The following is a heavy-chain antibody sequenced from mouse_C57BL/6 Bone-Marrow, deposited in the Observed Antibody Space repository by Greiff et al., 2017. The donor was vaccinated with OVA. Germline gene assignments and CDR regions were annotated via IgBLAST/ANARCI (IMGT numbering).Heavy chain of an antibody. V-gene: IGHV1-69*01. CDR3: ARREAIYYDYDDYFDY. J-gene: IGHJ2*01. CDR2: IDPSDSYT. CDR1: GYTFTSYW. Sequence: QVHVKQPGAELVMPGASVKLSCKASGYTFTSYWMHWVKQRPGQGLEWIGEIDPSDSYTNYNQKFKGKSTLTVDKSSSTAYMQLSSLTSEDSAVYYCARREAIYYDYDDYFDYWGQGTTLTVSS. D-gene: IGHD2-4*01.